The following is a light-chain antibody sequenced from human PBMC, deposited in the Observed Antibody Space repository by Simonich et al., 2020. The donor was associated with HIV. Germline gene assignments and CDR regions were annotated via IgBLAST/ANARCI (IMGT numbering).Light chain of an antibody. CDR1: QSVSSD. CDR3: QQYNKWPPWT. J-gene: IGKJ1*01. Sequence: EIVMTQSPATLSVSPGERATLSCRASQSVSSDLAWYHQEPGQAPRLLIYGASTRATGIPARFSGSGSGTEFNLTISSLQSEDSAVYYCQQYNKWPPWTFGQGTKVEFK. CDR2: GAS. V-gene: IGKV3-15*01.